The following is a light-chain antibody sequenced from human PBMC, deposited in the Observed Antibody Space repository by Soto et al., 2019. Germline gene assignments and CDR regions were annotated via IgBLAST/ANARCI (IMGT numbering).Light chain of an antibody. CDR1: QDINIY. V-gene: IGKV1-33*01. CDR3: QQYGNLPLS. CDR2: DAS. Sequence: DIQMTQSPSSLSAFVGDRVTITCQASQDINIYLNWYQQKPGKAPKLLIYDASNLATAVPSTFSGSGSETGFTFTINSLQPEDTAKYFCQQYGNLPLSVGGGIKVEIK. J-gene: IGKJ4*01.